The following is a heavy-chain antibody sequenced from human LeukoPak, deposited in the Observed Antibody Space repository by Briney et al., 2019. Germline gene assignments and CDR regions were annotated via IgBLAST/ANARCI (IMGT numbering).Heavy chain of an antibody. Sequence: GGSLRLSCAASGFTFSGYAMSWVRQAPGKGLEWVSAISGSGGSTYYADSVRGRFTISRDNSKNTLYLQMNSLRAEDTAVYYCAKDEDFQNWFDPWGQGTLVTVSS. CDR3: AKDEDFQNWFDP. V-gene: IGHV3-23*01. CDR2: ISGSGGST. CDR1: GFTFSGYA. D-gene: IGHD3-3*01. J-gene: IGHJ5*02.